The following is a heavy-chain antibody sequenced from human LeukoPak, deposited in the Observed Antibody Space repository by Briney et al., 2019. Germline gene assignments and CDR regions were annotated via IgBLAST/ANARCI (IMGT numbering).Heavy chain of an antibody. J-gene: IGHJ5*02. CDR1: GGSISSYY. D-gene: IGHD3-10*01. CDR2: RYTIGRT. CDR3: ARDGTGGLGTDRGFDP. V-gene: IGHV4-59*01. Sequence: KPPETLSLTCTVSGGSISSYYWSWIRQPPGKGLEWIGYRYTIGRTNYNPSLKSRVTISVDTSKNQFSLSLSSVTAADTAVYYCARDGTGGLGTDRGFDPWGQGTLVTVSA.